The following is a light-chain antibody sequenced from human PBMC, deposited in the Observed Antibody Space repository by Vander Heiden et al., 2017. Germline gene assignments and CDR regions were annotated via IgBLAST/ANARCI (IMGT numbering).Light chain of an antibody. CDR2: GAS. CDR1: QSVSSSY. CDR3: QQYGSSRWT. Sequence: IVLTQSPGTLSLSPGERAPLSCRASQSVSSSYLAWYQQKPGQAPRLLIYGASSRATGIPDRFSGSGSGTDFTLTISRLEPEDFAVYYCQQYGSSRWTFGQGTKVEIK. V-gene: IGKV3-20*01. J-gene: IGKJ1*01.